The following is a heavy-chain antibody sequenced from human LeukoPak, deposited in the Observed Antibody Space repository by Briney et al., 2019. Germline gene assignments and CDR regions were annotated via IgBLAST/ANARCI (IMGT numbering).Heavy chain of an antibody. CDR3: ARLSSIVATINY. Sequence: GESLKISCKGSGYSFTSYWIGWVRQMPGKGLEWMWTNYPGYSDTRYSPSFQGQVTISADKSISPAYLQWSSLKASDTAMYYCARLSSIVATINYWGQGTLVTVSS. CDR2: NYPGYSDT. J-gene: IGHJ4*02. CDR1: GYSFTSYW. V-gene: IGHV5-51*01. D-gene: IGHD5-12*01.